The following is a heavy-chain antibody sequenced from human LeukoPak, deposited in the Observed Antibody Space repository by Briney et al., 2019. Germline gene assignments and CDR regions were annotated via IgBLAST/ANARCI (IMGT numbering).Heavy chain of an antibody. D-gene: IGHD3-9*01. Sequence: ASVKVSCKASGYTFTSYGISWVRQAPGQGLEWMGWISAYNGNTNYAQKLQGRVTMTTDTSTSIAYMELRSLRSDDTAVYYCARDYLDWLSWVPWGQGTLVTVSS. CDR1: GYTFTSYG. J-gene: IGHJ5*02. CDR2: ISAYNGNT. V-gene: IGHV1-18*01. CDR3: ARDYLDWLSWVP.